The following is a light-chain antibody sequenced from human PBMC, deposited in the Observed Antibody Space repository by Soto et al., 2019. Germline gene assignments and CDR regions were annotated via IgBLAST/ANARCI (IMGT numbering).Light chain of an antibody. CDR1: QSVDTY. J-gene: IGKJ4*01. V-gene: IGKV3D-11*02. Sequence: EIVMTQKQGTLSVSPGERATLSCRASQSVDTYLAWYQQKSGRAPRLLIYDVSKRATGIPPRFSGSGAGTDFTLTISSLEPEDSATYYCQQRRSSLTFGGGTNVDIK. CDR3: QQRRSSLT. CDR2: DVS.